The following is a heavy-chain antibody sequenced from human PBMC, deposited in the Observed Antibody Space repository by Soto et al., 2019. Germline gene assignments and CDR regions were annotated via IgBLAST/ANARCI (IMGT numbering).Heavy chain of an antibody. CDR3: ARDRASRVYYYGSGSYDAFDI. V-gene: IGHV3-21*01. CDR2: ISSSSSYI. Sequence: GGSLRLSCAASGFTFSSYSMNWVRQAPGKGLEWVSSISSSSSYIYYADSVKGRFTISRDNAKNSLYLQMNSLRDEDTAVYYCARDRASRVYYYGSGSYDAFDIWGQGTMVTVSS. J-gene: IGHJ3*02. D-gene: IGHD3-10*01. CDR1: GFTFSSYS.